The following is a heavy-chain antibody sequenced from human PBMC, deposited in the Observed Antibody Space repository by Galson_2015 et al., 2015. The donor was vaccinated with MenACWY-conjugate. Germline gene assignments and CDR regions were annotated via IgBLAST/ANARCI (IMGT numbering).Heavy chain of an antibody. CDR3: ARDIGYYYDSSGYLDGGAFDI. Sequence: SLRLSCAASGFTFSSYAMNWVRQAPGKGLEWVANIKQDGTEKNYVDSVKGRFTISRDNAKNSLYLQMNSLRAEDTAVYYCARDIGYYYDSSGYLDGGAFDIWGQGTMVTVSS. V-gene: IGHV3-7*03. J-gene: IGHJ3*02. D-gene: IGHD3-22*01. CDR1: GFTFSSYA. CDR2: IKQDGTEK.